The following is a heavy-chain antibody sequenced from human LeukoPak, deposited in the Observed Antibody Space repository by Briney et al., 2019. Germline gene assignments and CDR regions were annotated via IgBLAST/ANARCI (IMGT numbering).Heavy chain of an antibody. V-gene: IGHV4-59*01. D-gene: IGHD2-15*01. CDR3: GGEPRLLDV. Sequence: PSETLSLTCTVSGASITSSYWSWFRQPPGGELEPIGYIYYSGTTKSNPSLESRVTISVDTSENQVSLKLSFVTAADTATYYCGGEPRLLDVWGKGITVTVSS. CDR1: GASITSSY. J-gene: IGHJ6*04. CDR2: IYYSGTT.